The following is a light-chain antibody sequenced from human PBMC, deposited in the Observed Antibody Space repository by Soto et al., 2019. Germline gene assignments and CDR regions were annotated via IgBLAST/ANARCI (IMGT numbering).Light chain of an antibody. CDR3: QQYNSYLWT. CDR1: QGIASW. CDR2: KAS. J-gene: IGKJ1*01. Sequence: DIQMTQSPSSVSASVGDRVTITCRASQGIASWLAWYQQKPGEAPKLLIYKASSLKSGVPSRFSGSGSGTEFTLTISSLQPDDFATYYCQQYNSYLWTFGQGTKVDIK. V-gene: IGKV1-5*03.